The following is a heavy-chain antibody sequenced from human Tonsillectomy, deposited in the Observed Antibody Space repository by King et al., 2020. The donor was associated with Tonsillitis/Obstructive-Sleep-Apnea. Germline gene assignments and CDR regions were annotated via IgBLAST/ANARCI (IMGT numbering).Heavy chain of an antibody. V-gene: IGHV4-39*01. CDR3: ARQIAVVPAAFDY. CDR2: IYYSGST. J-gene: IGHJ4*02. Sequence: QLQESGPGLVKPSETLSLTCTVSGGSISSSSYYWGWIRQPPGKGLEWIGSIYYSGSTYYNPSLKSRVTISVDTSKNQFSLKLSSVTAADTAVYYCARQIAVVPAAFDYWGQGTLVTVSS. CDR1: GGSISSSSYY. D-gene: IGHD2-2*01.